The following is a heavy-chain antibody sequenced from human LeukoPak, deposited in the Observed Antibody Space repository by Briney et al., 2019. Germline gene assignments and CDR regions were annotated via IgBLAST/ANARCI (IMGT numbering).Heavy chain of an antibody. D-gene: IGHD5-18*01. CDR1: GGSISSYY. V-gene: IGHV4-39*01. Sequence: PSETLSLTCTVSGGSISSYYWGWIRQPPGKGLEWIGSIYYSGSTYYNPSLKSRVTISVDTSKNQFSLKLSSVTAADTAVYYCARHVENSYGSYYFDYWGQGTLVTVSS. CDR3: ARHVENSYGSYYFDY. CDR2: IYYSGST. J-gene: IGHJ4*02.